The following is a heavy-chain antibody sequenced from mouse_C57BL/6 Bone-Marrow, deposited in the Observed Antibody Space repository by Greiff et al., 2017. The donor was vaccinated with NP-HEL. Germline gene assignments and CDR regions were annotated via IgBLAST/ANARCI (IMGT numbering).Heavy chain of an antibody. CDR3: ATSGLPPSAVDY. V-gene: IGHV1-54*01. Sequence: QVQLQQSGAELVRPGTSVKVSCKASGYAFTNYLIEWVKQRPGQGLEWIGVIYPGGGGTNYNEKFKGKATLTADKSSSTAYMQLSSLTSEDSAVYFGATSGLPPSAVDYWGQGTSVTVSS. CDR2: IYPGGGGT. D-gene: IGHD2-2*01. CDR1: GYAFTNYL. J-gene: IGHJ4*01.